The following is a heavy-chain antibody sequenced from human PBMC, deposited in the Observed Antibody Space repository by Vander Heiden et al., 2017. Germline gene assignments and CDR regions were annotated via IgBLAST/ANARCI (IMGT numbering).Heavy chain of an antibody. CDR2: INPNSGGT. CDR1: GYTFTGYY. J-gene: IGHJ4*02. V-gene: IGHV1-2*02. D-gene: IGHD3-22*01. CDR3: ARVVRTYYYDSSGYEADY. Sequence: QVQLVQSGAEVKKPGASVKVSCKASGYTFTGYYMHWVRQAPGQGLEWMGWINPNSGGTNYAKKLQGRVTMTRDTSISTAYMELSRLRSDETAVYYCARVVRTYYYDSSGYEADYWGQGTLVTVSS.